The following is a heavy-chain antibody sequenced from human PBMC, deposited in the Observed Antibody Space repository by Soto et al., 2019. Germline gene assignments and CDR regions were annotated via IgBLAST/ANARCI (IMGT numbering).Heavy chain of an antibody. Sequence: SETLSLTCDVSGDTISTGGDTWAWIRQPPGKALEWIGHTYHSGNPYYNPSLKSRVIISVDRSKNQFSLRGEDTAVYYCAKDPVYGDSKWGFGPWGQGTLVTVSS. CDR1: GDTISTGGDT. J-gene: IGHJ5*02. D-gene: IGHD4-17*01. CDR3: AKDPVYGDSKWGFGP. V-gene: IGHV4-30-2*01. CDR2: TYHSGNP.